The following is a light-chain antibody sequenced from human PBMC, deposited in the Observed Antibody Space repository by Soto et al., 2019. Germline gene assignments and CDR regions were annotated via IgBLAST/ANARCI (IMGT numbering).Light chain of an antibody. CDR3: QTYGDSLFT. J-gene: IGKJ3*01. Sequence: EIVLTQSPGTLSLSPGERATLSCRASQRVSSSLLAWYQQKPGQAPRPLISAASSRATGIPDRFSGSGSGTDFTRTISSLEPEDFAVYYCQTYGDSLFTFGPGTKV. CDR1: QRVSSSL. CDR2: AAS. V-gene: IGKV3-20*01.